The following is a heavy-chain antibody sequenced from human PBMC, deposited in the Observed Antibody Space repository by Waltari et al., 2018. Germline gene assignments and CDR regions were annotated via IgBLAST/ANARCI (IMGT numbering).Heavy chain of an antibody. D-gene: IGHD6-13*01. CDR2: IRGGGAGT. J-gene: IGHJ3*01. CDR3: AKCSSSWGNDAFDV. Sequence: EVQLLESGGGLVQPGGSLRLSCAAFGFSCSNCAMSWFRQAPGKGLEWVSYIRGGGAGTLYADSVKGRFTISRDNSKNTLHLQMNSLRAEDTALYYCAKCSSSWGNDAFDVWGQGTMVAVSS. V-gene: IGHV3-23*01. CDR1: GFSCSNCA.